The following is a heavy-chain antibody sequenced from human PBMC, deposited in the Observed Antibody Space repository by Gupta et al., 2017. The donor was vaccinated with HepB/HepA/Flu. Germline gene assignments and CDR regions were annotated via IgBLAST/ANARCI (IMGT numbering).Heavy chain of an antibody. CDR3: ARDLNLNLDY. J-gene: IGHJ4*02. V-gene: IGHV3-21*01. CDR1: GFSFSRYP. D-gene: IGHD1-14*01. Sequence: EVQLVESGGGLVNAGGALRLSCLASGFSFSRYPMNWVRQAPGKGLELGSSINHDGNHINYADSVKGRFTIARDNAENSLYLQMNSLTAEDTAVYYCARDLNLNLDYCGQGTLVAVSS. CDR2: INHDGNHI.